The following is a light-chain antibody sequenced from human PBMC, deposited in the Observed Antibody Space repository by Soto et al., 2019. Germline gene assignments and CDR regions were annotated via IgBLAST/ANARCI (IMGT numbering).Light chain of an antibody. CDR1: QSVSSW. V-gene: IGKV1-5*01. CDR3: QQYNSFPYT. Sequence: IQMTLSPSTLSASVGDRITITCRASQSVSSWLAWYQQKPGRVPKLLIYDASTLESGVPSTFGGSGSGTEFTLTINSLQPEDFATYFCQQYNSFPYTFGQGTKVDIK. J-gene: IGKJ2*01. CDR2: DAS.